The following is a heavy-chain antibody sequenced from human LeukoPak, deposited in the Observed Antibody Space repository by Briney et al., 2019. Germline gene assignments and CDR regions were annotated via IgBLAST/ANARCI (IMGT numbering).Heavy chain of an antibody. J-gene: IGHJ4*02. Sequence: PGGSLRLSCTASGFAFSTYGMNWVRQAPGKGLEWISYITSRGTTYYADSVRGRFTISRDNAKNSLYLEMNGLRDDDTAVYYCARRISGSYLDYWGKGTLVTVSS. V-gene: IGHV3-48*02. D-gene: IGHD3-10*01. CDR2: ITSRGTT. CDR1: GFAFSTYG. CDR3: ARRISGSYLDY.